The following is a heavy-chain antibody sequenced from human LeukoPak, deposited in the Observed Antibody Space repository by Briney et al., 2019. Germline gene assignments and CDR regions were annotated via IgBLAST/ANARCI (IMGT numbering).Heavy chain of an antibody. D-gene: IGHD3-10*01. CDR3: ARHSGSGSLSRPFDP. CDR1: GPSVTSGGFY. J-gene: IGHJ5*02. V-gene: IGHV4-39*01. Sequence: SETLSLTCSVSGPSVTSGGFYWGWLRQPPGKGLEWIATVYYTGNTYYNPSLKSRVTISLDSSRNQFSLSLRSLIAADTAVYYCARHSGSGSLSRPFDPWGQGTLVTVSS. CDR2: VYYTGNT.